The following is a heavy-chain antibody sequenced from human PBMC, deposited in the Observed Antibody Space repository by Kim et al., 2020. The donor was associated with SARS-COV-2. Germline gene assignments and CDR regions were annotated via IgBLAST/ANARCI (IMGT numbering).Heavy chain of an antibody. CDR3: ASYDDYSGSEYFQH. CDR2: IYYRGNT. Sequence: SETLSLTCTVSGGSITTYSYSWGWIRQPPGKGLEWIGNIYYRGNTYYNPSLKSRVTISGDTSKNQFSLSLSSVTAADTAVYYCASYDDYSGSEYFQHWG. J-gene: IGHJ1*01. V-gene: IGHV4-39*01. D-gene: IGHD3-22*01. CDR1: GGSITTYSYS.